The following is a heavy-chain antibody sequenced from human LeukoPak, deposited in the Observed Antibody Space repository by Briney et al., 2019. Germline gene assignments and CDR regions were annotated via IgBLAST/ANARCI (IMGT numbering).Heavy chain of an antibody. Sequence: PGRSLRLSCAASGFSFSSYGMHWVRPVPGKGLGWVAALWYDGSNKYYADSMKGRLTISRDNSKNTLYLQMNSLRTEDTAVYFCAKDRGKLRFMDVWGKGATVTVSS. CDR3: AKDRGKLRFMDV. CDR2: LWYDGSNK. CDR1: GFSFSSYG. D-gene: IGHD3-3*01. V-gene: IGHV3-33*06. J-gene: IGHJ6*01.